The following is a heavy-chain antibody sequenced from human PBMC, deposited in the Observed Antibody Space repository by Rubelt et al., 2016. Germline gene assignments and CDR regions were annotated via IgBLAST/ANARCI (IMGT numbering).Heavy chain of an antibody. D-gene: IGHD3-3*01. CDR1: SSYA. V-gene: IGHV1-69*10. CDR3: ARGKAIFGVVIDPTYYYYYGMDV. CDR2: IIPILGIA. Sequence: SSYAISWVRQAPGQGLEWMGGIIPILGIANYAQKFQGRVTITADKSTSTAYMELSSLRSEDTAVHYCARGKAIFGVVIDPTYYYYYGMDVWGLGTTVTVSS. J-gene: IGHJ6*02.